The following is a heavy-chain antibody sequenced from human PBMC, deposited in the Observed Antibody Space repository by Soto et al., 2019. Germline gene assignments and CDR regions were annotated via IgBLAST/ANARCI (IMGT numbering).Heavy chain of an antibody. CDR1: GGTFSSYT. CDR2: IIPILGIA. D-gene: IGHD3-22*01. CDR3: AREGNYYYDSSGYYFFDY. J-gene: IGHJ4*02. V-gene: IGHV1-69*08. Sequence: QDQLVQSGAEVKKPGSSVKVSCKASGGTFSSYTISWVRQAPGQGLEWMGRIIPILGIANYAQKFQGRVTITADKSTSTAYMELSSLRSEDTAVYYCAREGNYYYDSSGYYFFDYWGQGTLVTVSS.